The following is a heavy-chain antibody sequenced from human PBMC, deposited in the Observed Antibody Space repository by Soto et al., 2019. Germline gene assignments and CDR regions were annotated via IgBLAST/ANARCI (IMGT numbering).Heavy chain of an antibody. Sequence: QVQLVQSGAEVKKPGASVKVSCKASGYTFTSYGISWVRQAPGQGLEWMGWISAYNGNTNYAQKLQGRVTITTDTSTRTAYMERRSLRSDDTAVYYCARWGCSSTSCYSDFDYWGQGTLVTVSS. CDR3: ARWGCSSTSCYSDFDY. V-gene: IGHV1-18*01. CDR2: ISAYNGNT. CDR1: GYTFTSYG. D-gene: IGHD2-2*02. J-gene: IGHJ4*02.